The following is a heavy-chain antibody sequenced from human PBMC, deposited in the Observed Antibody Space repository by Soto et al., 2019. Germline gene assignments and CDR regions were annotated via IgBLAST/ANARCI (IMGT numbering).Heavy chain of an antibody. J-gene: IGHJ4*02. D-gene: IGHD2-21*02. CDR3: ARMYGGDSVFVYY. CDR2: IYYSGST. Sequence: SETLSLTCTVSGGSISSYYWSWIRQPPGKGLEWIGYIYYSGSTNYNPSLKSRVTISVDTSKNQFSLKLSSVTAADTAVYYCARMYGGDSVFVYYWGQGTLVTVSS. V-gene: IGHV4-59*01. CDR1: GGSISSYY.